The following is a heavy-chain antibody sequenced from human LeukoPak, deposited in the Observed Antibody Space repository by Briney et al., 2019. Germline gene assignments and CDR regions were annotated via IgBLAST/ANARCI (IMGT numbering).Heavy chain of an antibody. CDR3: ARAGWYTLDN. Sequence: SETLSLTCTVSGYSISSGHYWSWIRQPPGKGLEWIGYIYYSGSTNYNPSLKSRVAISVDNSKNQFSLKMSSMTAADTAVYYCARAGWYTLDNWGQGTLVTVSS. J-gene: IGHJ4*02. V-gene: IGHV4-61*05. CDR1: GYSISSGHY. CDR2: IYYSGST. D-gene: IGHD2-15*01.